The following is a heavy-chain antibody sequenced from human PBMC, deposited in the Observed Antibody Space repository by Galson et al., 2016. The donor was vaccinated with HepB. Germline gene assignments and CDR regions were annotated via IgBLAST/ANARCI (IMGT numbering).Heavy chain of an antibody. Sequence: SVKVSCKAPGGTFSTYAFNWVRQAPGQGLEWMGGIIPILGTPNYAQNFQGRVTITADESTSTAYMELSSLRSGDTAVYYCARGGGGSGTSDFDYWGQGTLVTVSS. CDR1: GGTFSTYA. CDR3: ARGGGGSGTSDFDY. J-gene: IGHJ4*02. CDR2: IIPILGTP. D-gene: IGHD2-2*01. V-gene: IGHV1-69*13.